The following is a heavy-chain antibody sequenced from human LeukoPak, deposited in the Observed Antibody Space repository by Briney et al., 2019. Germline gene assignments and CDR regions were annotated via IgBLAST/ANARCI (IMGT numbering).Heavy chain of an antibody. V-gene: IGHV4-59*01. Sequence: PSETLSLTCTVSGGSISSYYWSWIRQPPGKGLEWIRYIYYSGSTNYNPSLKSRVTISVDTSKNQFSLKLSSVTAADTAVYYCARYITMVRGVYYYGMDVWGKGTTVTVSS. CDR1: GGSISSYY. D-gene: IGHD3-10*01. J-gene: IGHJ6*04. CDR2: IYYSGST. CDR3: ARYITMVRGVYYYGMDV.